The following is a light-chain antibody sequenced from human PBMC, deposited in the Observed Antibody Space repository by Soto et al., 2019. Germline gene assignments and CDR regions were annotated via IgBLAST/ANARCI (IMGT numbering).Light chain of an antibody. CDR2: ASS. Sequence: DIQMTQSPSSLSASLGDRVTITCRASQNIRNSLNWYQQKPGKAPKFLIYASSTLQSGVPSRFSGSASGTDFSLTISSLQPEDFSTYYCQQGYSPPLTFGQGTKVDI. CDR3: QQGYSPPLT. CDR1: QNIRNS. V-gene: IGKV1-39*01. J-gene: IGKJ1*01.